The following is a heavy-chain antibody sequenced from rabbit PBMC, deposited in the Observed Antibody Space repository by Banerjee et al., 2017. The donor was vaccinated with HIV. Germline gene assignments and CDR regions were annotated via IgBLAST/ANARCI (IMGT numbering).Heavy chain of an antibody. CDR1: GFSFSSGYW. Sequence: QEQLEESGGDLVKPEGSLTLTCTASGFSFSSGYWMCWVRQAPGKGLEWIGCIYAGSSDNTGYASWAKGRFTISKTSSTTVTLQMTSLTAADTATYFCARDLSNGDGYNFNLWGQGTLVTVS. D-gene: IGHD6-1*01. J-gene: IGHJ4*01. CDR3: ARDLSNGDGYNFNL. CDR2: IYAGSSDNT. V-gene: IGHV1S45*01.